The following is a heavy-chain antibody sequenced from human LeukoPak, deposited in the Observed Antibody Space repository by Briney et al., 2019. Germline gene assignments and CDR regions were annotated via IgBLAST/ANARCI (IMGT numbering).Heavy chain of an antibody. V-gene: IGHV3-30-3*01. J-gene: IGHJ4*02. D-gene: IGHD3-3*01. Sequence: HPGGSLRLSCAASGFTFSSYAMHWVCQAPGKGLEWVAVISYDGSNKYYADSVKGRFTISRDNSKNTLYLQMNSLRAEDTAVYYCARDSGDGTYYDFWSGYYAFDYWGQGTLVTVSS. CDR1: GFTFSSYA. CDR3: ARDSGDGTYYDFWSGYYAFDY. CDR2: ISYDGSNK.